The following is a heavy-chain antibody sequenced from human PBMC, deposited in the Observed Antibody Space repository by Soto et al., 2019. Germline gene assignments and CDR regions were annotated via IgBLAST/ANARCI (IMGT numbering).Heavy chain of an antibody. J-gene: IGHJ4*02. D-gene: IGHD3-10*01. V-gene: IGHV1-3*01. Sequence: GASVKVSGKASGYSLTSYAMHWVRQAPGQSLEWMGWINVGSGHKKYSQRFQDRVTISGDTSANTVFMELGSLRSEDTAVYYCAKAEGGRSWFGGWIYWGQGALVTVSS. CDR1: GYSLTSYA. CDR3: AKAEGGRSWFGGWIY. CDR2: INVGSGHK.